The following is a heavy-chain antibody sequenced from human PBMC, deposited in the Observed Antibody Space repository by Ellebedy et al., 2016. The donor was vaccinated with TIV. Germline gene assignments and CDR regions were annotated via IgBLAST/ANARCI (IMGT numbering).Heavy chain of an antibody. CDR1: GFTFGDYA. D-gene: IGHD3-16*02. J-gene: IGHJ4*02. CDR3: TRAARAVFEAQLRLGELSFGY. CDR2: IRSKAYGGTT. V-gene: IGHV3-49*03. Sequence: GESLKISXTASGFTFGDYAMSWFRQAPGKGLEWVGFIRSKAYGGTTEYAASVKGRFTISRDDSKSIAYLQMNSLKTEDTAVYYCTRAARAVFEAQLRLGELSFGYWGQGTLVTVSS.